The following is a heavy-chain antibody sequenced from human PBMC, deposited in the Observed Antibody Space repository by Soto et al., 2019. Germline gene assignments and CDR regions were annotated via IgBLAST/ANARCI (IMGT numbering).Heavy chain of an antibody. CDR2: IYHSGST. CDR1: GYSISSGYY. CDR3: ARVLPLNYFDY. Sequence: SETLSLTGAVSGYSISSGYYWGWIRQPPGKGLEWIGSIYHSGSTYYNPSLKSRVTISVDTSKNQFSLKLSSVTAADTAVYYCARVLPLNYFDYWGQGTLVTVSS. J-gene: IGHJ4*02. V-gene: IGHV4-38-2*01.